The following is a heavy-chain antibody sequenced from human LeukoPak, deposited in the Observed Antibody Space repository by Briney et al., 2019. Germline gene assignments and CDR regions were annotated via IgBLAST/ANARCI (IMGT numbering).Heavy chain of an antibody. V-gene: IGHV1-2*02. D-gene: IGHD2-2*01. CDR1: GYTFTGYY. CDR3: ARDVGEYCSSTSCYASDY. J-gene: IGHJ4*02. Sequence: GASVKVSCKASGYTFTGYYMHWVRQAPGQGPEWLGWINPNSGGTNYALKFQGRVTMTRDTSISTAYMELSRLRSDDTAVYYCARDVGEYCSSTSCYASDYWGQGTLVTVSS. CDR2: INPNSGGT.